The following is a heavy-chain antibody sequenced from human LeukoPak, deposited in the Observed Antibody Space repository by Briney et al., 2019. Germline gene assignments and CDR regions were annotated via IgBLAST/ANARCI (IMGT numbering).Heavy chain of an antibody. CDR2: IRSKVFGGTT. CDR3: TRERVRGYSYGDPGY. CDR1: GFTFSSYA. V-gene: IGHV3-49*04. D-gene: IGHD5-18*01. Sequence: GGSLRLSCAASGFTFSSYAMSWVRQAPGKGLEWVSFIRSKVFGGTTEYAASVKGRFTISRDDSKSIAYLQMKSLKTEDTAVYCCTRERVRGYSYGDPGYWGQGTLVTVSS. J-gene: IGHJ4*02.